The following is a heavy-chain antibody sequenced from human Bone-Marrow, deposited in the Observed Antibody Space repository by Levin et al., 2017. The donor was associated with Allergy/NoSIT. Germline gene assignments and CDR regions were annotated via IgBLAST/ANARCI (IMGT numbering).Heavy chain of an antibody. CDR1: GYTFTDYY. D-gene: IGHD6-19*01. V-gene: IGHV1-46*01. CDR2: INPTGGIT. J-gene: IGHJ4*02. CDR3: ARDLWGTVSGIPVLGYTGDY. Sequence: GASVKVSCKASGYTFTDYYFHWVRQAPGQGLEWMGIINPTGGITNYEQKFQGRVTMTTDTSTSTVYMELRSLRSEDTAVYFCARDLWGTVSGIPVLGYTGDYWGQGTLVTVSS.